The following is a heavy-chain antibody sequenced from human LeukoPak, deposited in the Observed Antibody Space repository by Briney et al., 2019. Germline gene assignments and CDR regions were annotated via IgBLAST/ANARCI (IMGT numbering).Heavy chain of an antibody. CDR1: GGSIRGSTYY. D-gene: IGHD5-18*01. V-gene: IGHV4-39*01. Sequence: SETLSLTCTVSGGSIRGSTYYWGWIRQPPGKGLEWIGSIYYDGSTDYNPSLNVRITISVDTSNNQFSLKMTSVTAADTAIYYCVRLPPSGSYGRGPSWGQGTPVTVSS. CDR2: IYYDGST. CDR3: VRLPPSGSYGRGPS. J-gene: IGHJ4*02.